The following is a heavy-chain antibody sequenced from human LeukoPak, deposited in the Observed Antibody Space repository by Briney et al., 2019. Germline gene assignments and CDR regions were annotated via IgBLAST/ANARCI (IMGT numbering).Heavy chain of an antibody. CDR1: GFTFSSYA. CDR3: ARRRTPGSGSSPVDY. J-gene: IGHJ4*02. Sequence: PGGSLRLSCAASGFTFSSYAMHWVRQAPGKGLEYVSAISSNGGSTYYANSVKGRFTISRDNSKNTLYLQMGSLRAEDMAVYYCARRRTPGSGSSPVDYWGQGTLVTVSS. CDR2: ISSNGGST. D-gene: IGHD3-10*01. V-gene: IGHV3-64*01.